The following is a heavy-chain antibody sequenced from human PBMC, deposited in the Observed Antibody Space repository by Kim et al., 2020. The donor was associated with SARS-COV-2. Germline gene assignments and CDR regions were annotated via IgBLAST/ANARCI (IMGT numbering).Heavy chain of an antibody. D-gene: IGHD3-3*01. J-gene: IGHJ6*03. Sequence: GGSLRLSCAASGFTFSSYSMNWVRQAPGKGLEWVSSISSSSSYIYYADSVKGRFTISRDNAKNSLYLQMNSLRAEDTAVYYCAREPEYYDFWSGYYSYYYYMDVWGKGTTVTVSS. CDR1: GFTFSSYS. CDR2: ISSSSSYI. CDR3: AREPEYYDFWSGYYSYYYYMDV. V-gene: IGHV3-21*01.